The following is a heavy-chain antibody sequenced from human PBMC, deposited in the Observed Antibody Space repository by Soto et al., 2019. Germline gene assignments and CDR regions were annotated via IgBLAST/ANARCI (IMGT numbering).Heavy chain of an antibody. CDR2: INHSGST. CDR3: ARAEDDYLSLDY. J-gene: IGHJ4*02. CDR1: GGSFSGYY. D-gene: IGHD4-17*01. V-gene: IGHV4-34*01. Sequence: LSLTCAVYGGSFSGYYWSWIRQPPGKGLEWIGEINHSGSTNYNPSLKSRVTISVDTSKNQFSLKLSSVTAADTAVYYCARAEDDYLSLDYWGQGTLVPVSS.